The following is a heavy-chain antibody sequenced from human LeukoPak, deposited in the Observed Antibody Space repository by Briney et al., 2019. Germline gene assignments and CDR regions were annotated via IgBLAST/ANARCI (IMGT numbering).Heavy chain of an antibody. J-gene: IGHJ4*02. V-gene: IGHV3-30*02. D-gene: IGHD2-21*02. Sequence: GGSLRLSCAASGFTFSRYNIHWVRQAPGEGLEWVAFISNDERDKKYADSVKGRFTISRDNSQNTLYLQMNSLRGEDMALYYCTKDSGGGDCYFDSWGQGTLVTVSS. CDR3: TKDSGGGDCYFDS. CDR2: ISNDERDK. CDR1: GFTFSRYN.